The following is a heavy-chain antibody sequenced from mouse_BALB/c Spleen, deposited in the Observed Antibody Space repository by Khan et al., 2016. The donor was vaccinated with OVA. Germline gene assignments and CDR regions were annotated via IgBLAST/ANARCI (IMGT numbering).Heavy chain of an antibody. CDR3: TRRETARATLWFAY. D-gene: IGHD3-2*01. V-gene: IGHV1S81*02. J-gene: IGHJ3*01. Sequence: QVQLQQSGAELVKPGASVKLSCKASGYTFTSYYMYWLKQRPGQGLEWIGEINPSNGGTNFNENFKSKATLTAAKSSSTAYMQLSRLTSEDSAVLYGTRRETARATLWFAYLGQGTLVTVSA. CDR1: GYTFTSYY. CDR2: INPSNGGT.